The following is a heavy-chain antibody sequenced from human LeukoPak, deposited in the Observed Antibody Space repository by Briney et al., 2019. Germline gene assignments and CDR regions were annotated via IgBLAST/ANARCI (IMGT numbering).Heavy chain of an antibody. CDR1: GYTLSELS. V-gene: IGHV1-24*01. CDR3: ATPPDDTPAPVF. D-gene: IGHD2-8*01. CDR2: FDPEDGEV. J-gene: IGHJ4*02. Sequence: ASVKVSCKVSGYTLSELSMQWVRQAPGKGLEWMGGFDPEDGEVIYAQKFQGRISTTEDTSTDTAYMELTSLRSEDTAFYYCATPPDDTPAPVFWAKGTLVPVSS.